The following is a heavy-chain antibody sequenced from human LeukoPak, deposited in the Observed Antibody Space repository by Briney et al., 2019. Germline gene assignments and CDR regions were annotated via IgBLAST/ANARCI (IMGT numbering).Heavy chain of an antibody. Sequence: QPGGSLRLSCAASGFTVSTNCMTWVRQAPGKGLEWVSTIYSGGTTYYVNSVMGRFTISRHNSRNTLYLQMNSLRAEDTAVYYCARVDTVMAYYFDFWGQGTVVIVSS. V-gene: IGHV3-53*04. CDR3: ARVDTVMAYYFDF. CDR2: IYSGGTT. J-gene: IGHJ4*02. D-gene: IGHD5-18*01. CDR1: GFTVSTNC.